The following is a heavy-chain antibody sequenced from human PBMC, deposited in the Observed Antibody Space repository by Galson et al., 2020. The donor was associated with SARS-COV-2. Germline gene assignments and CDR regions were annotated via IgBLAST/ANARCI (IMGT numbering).Heavy chain of an antibody. J-gene: IGHJ4*02. V-gene: IGHV3-9*01. CDR1: GFTFDDYA. D-gene: IGHD3-10*01. Sequence: GGSLRLSCAASGFTFDDYAMHWVRQAPGKGLEWVSGISWKSGSIAYEDSVKGRFAISRDNAKNSLYLQMNSLRAEDTALYYCARGMSPRGELLSFDYWGQGTLVTVSS. CDR3: ARGMSPRGELLSFDY. CDR2: ISWKSGSI.